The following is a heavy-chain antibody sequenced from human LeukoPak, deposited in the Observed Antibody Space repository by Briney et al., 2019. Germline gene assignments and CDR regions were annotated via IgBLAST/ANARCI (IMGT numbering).Heavy chain of an antibody. CDR3: ASGYGSGSYGFDF. J-gene: IGHJ4*02. Sequence: PSETLSLTCTVSGASISNYYWTWIRQPPGKGLEGRSYYYYGGSTEYNPSLKSRVTISVDTFKNQFSLKLSSVTAADTAVYYCASGYGSGSYGFDFWCQGTLVIVSS. CDR1: GASISNYY. V-gene: IGHV4-59*01. CDR2: YYYGGST. D-gene: IGHD3-10*01.